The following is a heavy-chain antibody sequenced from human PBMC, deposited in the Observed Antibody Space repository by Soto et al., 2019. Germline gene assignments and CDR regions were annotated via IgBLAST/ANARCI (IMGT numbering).Heavy chain of an antibody. CDR3: ARMTYCSSTSFYPSFDY. CDR1: GFTFSSYS. D-gene: IGHD2-2*01. Sequence: EVQLVESGGGLVKPGGSLRLSCAASGFTFSSYSMNWVRQAPGKGLEWVSSISSSSSYIYYADSVKGRFTISRDNAKNSLYLQMNSLRAEDTAVYYCARMTYCSSTSFYPSFDYWGQGTLVTVSS. V-gene: IGHV3-21*01. CDR2: ISSSSSYI. J-gene: IGHJ4*02.